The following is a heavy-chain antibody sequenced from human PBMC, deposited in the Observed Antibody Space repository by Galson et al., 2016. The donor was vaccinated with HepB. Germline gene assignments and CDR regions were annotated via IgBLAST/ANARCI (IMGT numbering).Heavy chain of an antibody. Sequence: SLRLSCAASGFIFSDYYMSWIRQAPGKGLEWVSYISTSSTYIHYADSVKGRFTISRDNAENSLYLQMNSLRAEDTAVYYCARELETGAADPFDIWGPGTMVTVSS. D-gene: IGHD5-24*01. J-gene: IGHJ3*02. CDR2: ISTSSTYI. CDR3: ARELETGAADPFDI. CDR1: GFIFSDYY. V-gene: IGHV3-11*06.